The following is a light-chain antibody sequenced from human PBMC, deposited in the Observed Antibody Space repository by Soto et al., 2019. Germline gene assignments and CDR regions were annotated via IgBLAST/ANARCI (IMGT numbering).Light chain of an antibody. V-gene: IGLV2-11*01. CDR2: DVS. J-gene: IGLJ1*01. CDR1: SSDVGDYNY. Sequence: QSVLTQPRSVSGSPGQSVTISCTGTSSDVGDYNYVSWYQQHPGKAPKLMIYDVSKRPSGVPDRFSGSKSGNTASLTISGLQAEDEADYYCCSYAGRYTYVFATGTKVTVL. CDR3: CSYAGRYTYV.